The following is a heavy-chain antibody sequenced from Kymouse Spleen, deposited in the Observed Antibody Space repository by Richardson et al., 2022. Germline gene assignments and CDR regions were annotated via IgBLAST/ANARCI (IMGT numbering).Heavy chain of an antibody. Sequence: EVQLVESGGGLVKPGGSLRLSCAASGFTFSNAWMSWVRQAPGKGLEWVGRIKSKTDGGTTDYAAPVKGRFTISRDDSKNTLYLQMNSLKTEDTAVYYCTTSITIFGVVTPYYFDYWGQGTLVTVSS. J-gene: IGHJ4*02. D-gene: IGHD3-3*01. CDR1: GFTFSNAW. CDR3: TTSITIFGVVTPYYFDY. V-gene: IGHV3-15*01. CDR2: IKSKTDGGTT.